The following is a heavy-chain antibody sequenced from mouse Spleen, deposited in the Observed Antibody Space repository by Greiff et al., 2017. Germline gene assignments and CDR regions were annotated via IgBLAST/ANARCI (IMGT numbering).Heavy chain of an antibody. CDR1: GFTFSSYG. D-gene: IGHD6-1*01. CDR2: ISSGGSYT. Sequence: EVQGVESGGDLVKPGGSLKLSCAASGFTFSSYGMSWVRQTPDKRLEWVATISSGGSYTYYPDSVKGRFTISRDNAKNTLYLQMSSLKSEDTAMYYCAREGPPLDYWGQGTSVTVSS. V-gene: IGHV5-6*01. J-gene: IGHJ4*01. CDR3: AREGPPLDY.